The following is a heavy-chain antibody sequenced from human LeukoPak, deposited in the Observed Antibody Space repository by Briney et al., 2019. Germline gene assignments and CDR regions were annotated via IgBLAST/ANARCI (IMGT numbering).Heavy chain of an antibody. CDR3: ARASPLQGATIGYYYGMDG. J-gene: IGHJ6*02. CDR1: GFTFSRYW. V-gene: IGHV3-7*01. CDR2: IKQDGSEK. D-gene: IGHD1-26*01. Sequence: GGSLRLSCAASGFTFSRYWMSWVRQAPGKGLEWVANIKQDGSEKYNVDSVKGRFTISRDNAKNTLYLQMNSLRAEDTAVYYCARASPLQGATIGYYYGMDGWGQGTTVTV.